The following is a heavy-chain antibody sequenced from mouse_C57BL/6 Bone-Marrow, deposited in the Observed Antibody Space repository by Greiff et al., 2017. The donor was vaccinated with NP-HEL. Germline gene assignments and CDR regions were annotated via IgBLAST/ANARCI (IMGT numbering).Heavy chain of an antibody. CDR3: ARSTGLYGNHFDY. V-gene: IGHV1-53*01. CDR2: INPSNGGT. J-gene: IGHJ2*01. Sequence: QVQLQQPGTELVKPGASVKLSCKASGYTFTSYWMHWVKQRPGQGLEWIGNINPSNGGTNYNEKFKSKATLTVDKSSSTAYMQRSSLTSEDSAVYYCARSTGLYGNHFDYWGQGTTLTVSS. D-gene: IGHD2-1*01. CDR1: GYTFTSYW.